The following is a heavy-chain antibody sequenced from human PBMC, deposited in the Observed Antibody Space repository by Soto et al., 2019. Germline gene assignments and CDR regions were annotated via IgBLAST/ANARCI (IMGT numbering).Heavy chain of an antibody. J-gene: IGHJ4*02. CDR3: ARAHHDYIWGSYRYYFDY. V-gene: IGHV4-59*01. Sequence: SETLSLTCTVSGGSISSYYWSWIRQPPGKGLEWIGYIYYSGSTNYNPSLKSRVTISVDTSKNQFSLKLSSVTAADTAVYYCARAHHDYIWGSYRYYFDYWGQGTLVTVSS. CDR2: IYYSGST. CDR1: GGSISSYY. D-gene: IGHD3-16*02.